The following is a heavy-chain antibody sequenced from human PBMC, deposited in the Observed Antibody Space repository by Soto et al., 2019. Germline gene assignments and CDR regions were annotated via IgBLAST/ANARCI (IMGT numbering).Heavy chain of an antibody. CDR2: ISYDGTNK. CDR1: GFPFSSYA. Sequence: GGSLRLSCAASGFPFSSYAMHWVRQAPGKGLEWVAIISYDGTNKYYADSVKGRFTISRDNSKNTLHLQINSLRVDDPAMYYCARDTSVIMTIVGPFDSWGLGTLVTVSS. D-gene: IGHD1-26*01. V-gene: IGHV3-30-3*01. CDR3: ARDTSVIMTIVGPFDS. J-gene: IGHJ4*02.